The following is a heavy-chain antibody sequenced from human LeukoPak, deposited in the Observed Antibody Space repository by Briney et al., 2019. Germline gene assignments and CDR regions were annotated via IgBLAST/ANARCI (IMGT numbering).Heavy chain of an antibody. CDR3: ARDRQEQLAHRSRGLYYYYGMDV. CDR1: GFSFSSYA. V-gene: IGHV3-30*04. Sequence: GGSLRLSCAASGFSFSSYAMHWVRQAPGKGLEWVAVISYDGSNKYYADSVKGRFTISRDNSKNTLYLQMNSLRAEDTAVYYCARDRQEQLAHRSRGLYYYYGMDVWGQGTTVTVSS. D-gene: IGHD6-13*01. J-gene: IGHJ6*02. CDR2: ISYDGSNK.